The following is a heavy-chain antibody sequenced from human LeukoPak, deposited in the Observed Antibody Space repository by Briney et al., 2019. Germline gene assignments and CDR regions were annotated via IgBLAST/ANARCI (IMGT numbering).Heavy chain of an antibody. CDR2: IRFDGNNI. D-gene: IGHD1-26*01. CDR1: QFTFHSYG. J-gene: IGHJ5*02. Sequence: GGSLRLSCAASQFTFHSYGMHWVRQAPGKGLEWVAFIRFDGNNIEYADSVKGRFTISRDNSENTLYLQMNSLRAEDTAIYYWAKEPVGATPASWGQGTLVPASS. CDR3: AKEPVGATPAS. V-gene: IGHV3-30*02.